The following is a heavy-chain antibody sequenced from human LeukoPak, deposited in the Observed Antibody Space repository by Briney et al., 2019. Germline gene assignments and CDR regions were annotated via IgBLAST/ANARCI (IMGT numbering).Heavy chain of an antibody. CDR3: ARAGIGGAFVI. D-gene: IGHD2/OR15-2a*01. CDR2: INSDGSST. Sequence: GGSLRLSCAASGFTFSSYWMHWVRQGPGKGLVWVSRINSDGSSTRYADSVKGRFTISRDNAKNTLYLQMNSLRAEDTAVYYCARAGIGGAFVIWGQGTMVIVSS. V-gene: IGHV3-74*01. CDR1: GFTFSSYW. J-gene: IGHJ3*02.